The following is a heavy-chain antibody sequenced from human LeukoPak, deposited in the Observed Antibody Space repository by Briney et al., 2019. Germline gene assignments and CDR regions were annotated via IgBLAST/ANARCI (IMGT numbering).Heavy chain of an antibody. CDR2: IRFDGSNK. V-gene: IGHV3-30*02. CDR3: AKDRTLDHYYGSGSYEDY. D-gene: IGHD3-10*01. Sequence: GSLRLSCAASGFTFSSYAMHWVRQAPGKGLEWVAFIRFDGSNKSYADSVKGRFTISRDNSKNTLYLQMNSLRAEDTAVYYCAKDRTLDHYYGSGSYEDYWGQGTLVTVSS. CDR1: GFTFSSYA. J-gene: IGHJ4*02.